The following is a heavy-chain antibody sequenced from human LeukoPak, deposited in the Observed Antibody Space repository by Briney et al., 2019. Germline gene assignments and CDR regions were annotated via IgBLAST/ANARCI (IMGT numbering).Heavy chain of an antibody. CDR2: IYLGDSNA. CDR1: GYSFTRYW. Sequence: PGESLKISCMGSGYSFTRYWIGWVRQMPGKGLEWMGIIYLGDSNARYSPSFQGQVTISADKSINTAYLQWCSLKVSDTAMYYCARSDRYYDILTGYLSYYYYGMDVWGQGTTVTVPS. V-gene: IGHV5-51*01. CDR3: ARSDRYYDILTGYLSYYYYGMDV. J-gene: IGHJ6*02. D-gene: IGHD3-9*01.